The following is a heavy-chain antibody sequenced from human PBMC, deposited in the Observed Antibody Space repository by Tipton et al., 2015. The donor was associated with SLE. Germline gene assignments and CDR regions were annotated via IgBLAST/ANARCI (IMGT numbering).Heavy chain of an antibody. J-gene: IGHJ4*02. Sequence: SLRLSCAISGFNFSTYSMNWVRQAPGKGLQWVSYISGSSNVIYYSDSVRGRFTISRDNAKNSMYLQMNSLRAEDTAFYYCAREVITMIVVAGGEFDYWGQGALVTVSS. D-gene: IGHD3-22*01. CDR1: GFNFSTYS. CDR3: AREVITMIVVAGGEFDY. V-gene: IGHV3-48*04. CDR2: ISGSSNVI.